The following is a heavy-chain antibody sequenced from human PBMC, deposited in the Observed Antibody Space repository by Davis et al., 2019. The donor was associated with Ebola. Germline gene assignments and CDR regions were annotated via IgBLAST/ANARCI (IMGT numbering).Heavy chain of an antibody. V-gene: IGHV4-34*01. CDR1: GGSFSGYY. Sequence: MPSETLSLTCAVYGGSFSGYYWSWIRQPPGKGLEWIGEINHSGSTNYNPSLKSRVTISVDTSKNQFSLKLSSVTAADTAVYYCARERIFGVVKVLHYGMDVWGQGTTVTVSS. J-gene: IGHJ6*02. CDR2: INHSGST. CDR3: ARERIFGVVKVLHYGMDV. D-gene: IGHD3-3*01.